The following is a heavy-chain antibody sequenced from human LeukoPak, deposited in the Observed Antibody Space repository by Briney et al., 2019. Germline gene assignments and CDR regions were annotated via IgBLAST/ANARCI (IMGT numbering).Heavy chain of an antibody. Sequence: GGSLRLSCAASGFTFSSYAMSWVRQAPGKGLEWVSAISGSGGSTYYADSVKGRFTISRDNSKNTLYLQMSSLRAEDTAVYYCARDNIVVVPAALRHNWFDPWGQGTLVTVSS. CDR1: GFTFSSYA. V-gene: IGHV3-23*01. CDR3: ARDNIVVVPAALRHNWFDP. J-gene: IGHJ5*02. D-gene: IGHD2-2*01. CDR2: ISGSGGST.